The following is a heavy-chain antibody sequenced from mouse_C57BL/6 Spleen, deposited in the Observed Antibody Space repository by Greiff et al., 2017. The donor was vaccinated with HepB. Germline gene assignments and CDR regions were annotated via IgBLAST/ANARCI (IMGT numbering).Heavy chain of an antibody. D-gene: IGHD2-4*01. CDR2: ISYDGSN. V-gene: IGHV3-6*01. CDR3: ARAGYYDYDGIYFDY. J-gene: IGHJ2*01. Sequence: EVKLQESGPGLVKPSQSLSLTCSVTGYSITSGYYWNWIRQFPGNKLEWMGYISYDGSNNYNPSLKNRISITRDTSKNQFFLKLNSVTTEDTATYYCARAGYYDYDGIYFDYWGQGTTLTVSS. CDR1: GYSITSGYY.